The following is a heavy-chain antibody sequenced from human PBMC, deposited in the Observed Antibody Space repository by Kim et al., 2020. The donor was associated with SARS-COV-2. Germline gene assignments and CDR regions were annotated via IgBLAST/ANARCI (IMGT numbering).Heavy chain of an antibody. CDR1: GDSISNRNW. J-gene: IGHJ4*02. V-gene: IGHV4-4*02. CDR3: ARSKLTTDGDYTLGY. Sequence: SETLSLTCAVSGDSISNRNWWSWVRQPPGKGLEWIGEIYHSGTTNYNPSLKSRVTMSLDKSRNQISLQLNSVTAADTAIYYCARSKLTTDGDYTLGYWGQGTPVTVSS. CDR2: IYHSGTT. D-gene: IGHD4-17*01.